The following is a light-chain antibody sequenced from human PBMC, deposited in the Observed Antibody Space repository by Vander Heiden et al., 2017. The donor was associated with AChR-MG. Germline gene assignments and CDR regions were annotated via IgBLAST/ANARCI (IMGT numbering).Light chain of an antibody. J-gene: IGKJ5*01. CDR2: GAS. V-gene: IGKV3-15*01. CDR1: QSISSN. Sequence: EIVMTQSPATLSVSPGERATLSCRASQSISSNLAWYQQKPGQAPRLLIYGASTRATGIPTRFSGSGYGTEFTLTISSRQSEDFAAYYCQQNKNWASITFVQGTRLDIK. CDR3: QQNKNWASIT.